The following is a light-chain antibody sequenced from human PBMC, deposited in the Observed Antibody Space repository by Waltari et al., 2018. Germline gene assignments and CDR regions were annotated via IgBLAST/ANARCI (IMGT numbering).Light chain of an antibody. J-gene: IGLJ2*01. CDR1: Y. CDR2: DTS. CDR3: LLFYNHLRV. Sequence: YPYWFQQKPGPAPRTLIYDTSDKHSWTPARFSGFLLGGKAALTLSGAQPEDEADYYCLLFYNHLRVFGGGTKLTVL. V-gene: IGLV7-46*01.